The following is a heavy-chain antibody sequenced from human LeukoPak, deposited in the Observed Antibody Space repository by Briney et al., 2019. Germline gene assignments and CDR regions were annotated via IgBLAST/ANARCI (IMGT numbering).Heavy chain of an antibody. CDR2: ISGSGGAT. Sequence: PGGSLRLSCGASGFTFSSFAMSWVRLAPGKGLEWVSVISGSGGATHYADSVKGRFTISRDNSKNTLYLQMNSLRAEDTAVYYCAQLGRTLDYWGQGTLVTVSS. D-gene: IGHD6-13*01. CDR3: AQLGRTLDY. J-gene: IGHJ4*02. CDR1: GFTFSSFA. V-gene: IGHV3-23*01.